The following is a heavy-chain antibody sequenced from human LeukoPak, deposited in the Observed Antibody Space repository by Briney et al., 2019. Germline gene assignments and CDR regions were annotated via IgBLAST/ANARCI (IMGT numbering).Heavy chain of an antibody. D-gene: IGHD6-19*01. V-gene: IGHV3-74*01. Sequence: GGSLRLSCAASGFTFSSYWMHWVRQAPGKGLVWVSRINSDGSSTSYADSVKGRFTISRDIAKNTLYLQMNSLRAEDTAVYYCARDRFLSSGWYTFQHWGQGTLVTVSS. CDR1: GFTFSSYW. CDR3: ARDRFLSSGWYTFQH. CDR2: INSDGSST. J-gene: IGHJ1*01.